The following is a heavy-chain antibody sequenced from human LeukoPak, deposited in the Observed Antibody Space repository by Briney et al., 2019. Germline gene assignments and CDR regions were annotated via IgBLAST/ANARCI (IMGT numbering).Heavy chain of an antibody. CDR3: AGLKIGGSGSYYFDY. J-gene: IGHJ4*02. CDR2: IYCSGST. Sequence: SETLSLTCTVSGGSISSSSYYWGWIRQPPGKGLEWIGSIYCSGSTSYTPSLKRRVTIYVDTSTIQFSLKLSSVTAADTAVYYCAGLKIGGSGSYYFDYWGQGTLVTVSS. D-gene: IGHD3-10*01. V-gene: IGHV4-39*01. CDR1: GGSISSSSYY.